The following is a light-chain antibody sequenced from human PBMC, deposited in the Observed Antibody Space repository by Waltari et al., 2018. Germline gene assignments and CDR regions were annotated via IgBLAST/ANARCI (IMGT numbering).Light chain of an antibody. CDR2: EVS. Sequence: QSALTQPPSASGSPGPSVTISCTGTSSDVGGSNYVSCYQQHPGKAPNLLIYEVSKRPSGVPDRFSGSKSGNTASLTVSGLQAEDEADYYCSSYAGSNNLVFGGGTKLTVL. CDR3: SSYAGSNNLV. V-gene: IGLV2-8*01. J-gene: IGLJ2*01. CDR1: SSDVGGSNY.